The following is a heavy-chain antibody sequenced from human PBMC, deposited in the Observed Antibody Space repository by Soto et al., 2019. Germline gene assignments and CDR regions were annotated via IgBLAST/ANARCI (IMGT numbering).Heavy chain of an antibody. CDR2: ISAYNGNT. CDR3: ARERYYDFWSGYSINYYYYYMDV. J-gene: IGHJ6*03. V-gene: IGHV1-18*04. Sequence: ASVKVSCKASCYTFTSYGSSWVRQAPGQGHEWMGWISAYNGNTNYAQKLQGRVTMTTDTSTSTAYMELRSLRSDDTAVYYCARERYYDFWSGYSINYYYYYMDVWGKGTTVTVSS. D-gene: IGHD3-3*01. CDR1: CYTFTSYG.